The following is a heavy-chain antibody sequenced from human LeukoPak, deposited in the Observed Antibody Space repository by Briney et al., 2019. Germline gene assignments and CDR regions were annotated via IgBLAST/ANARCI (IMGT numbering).Heavy chain of an antibody. CDR2: ISYDGTNK. Sequence: GGSLRLSCAAFGFTFSTYAMHCVRQAPGKGLEWVAFISYDGTNKYCADSVKGRFTISRDNSKNTLYLQMNSLRAEDTALYYCTREILTGYAFDIWGQGTMVTVSS. CDR3: TREILTGYAFDI. CDR1: GFTFSTYA. V-gene: IGHV3-30-3*01. J-gene: IGHJ3*02. D-gene: IGHD7-27*01.